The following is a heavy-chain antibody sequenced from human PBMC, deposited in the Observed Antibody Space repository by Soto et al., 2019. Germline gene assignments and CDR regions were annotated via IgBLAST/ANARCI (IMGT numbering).Heavy chain of an antibody. CDR2: ISHDGTNK. Sequence: GGSLRLSCEVSGFTFSAYGMHWVRQAPGKGLEWVAAISHDGTNKNYGDSVKGRFTISRDNVQNSLYLQMHSLRAEDTAVYYCARERGSGWTFDYWGQGTLVTVSS. CDR1: GFTFSAYG. CDR3: ARERGSGWTFDY. D-gene: IGHD6-19*01. V-gene: IGHV3-30*03. J-gene: IGHJ4*02.